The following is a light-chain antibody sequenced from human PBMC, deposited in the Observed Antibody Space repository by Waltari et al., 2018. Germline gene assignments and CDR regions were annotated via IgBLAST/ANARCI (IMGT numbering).Light chain of an antibody. Sequence: QSVLTQPPSVSAAPGQKVIISCSGSSSNIGNNDVSWYLHLPGTAPQLLITDNNKRPSGIPDRFSGSKSGTSATLCITGLQTGDEADYYCATWDSSLSAVLFGGGTKLTVL. J-gene: IGLJ3*02. CDR3: ATWDSSLSAVL. V-gene: IGLV1-51*01. CDR1: SSNIGNND. CDR2: DNN.